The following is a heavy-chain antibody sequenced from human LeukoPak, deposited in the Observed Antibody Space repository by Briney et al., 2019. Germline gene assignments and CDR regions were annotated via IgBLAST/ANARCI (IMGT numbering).Heavy chain of an antibody. CDR1: GGSISSYY. V-gene: IGHV4-59*08. J-gene: IGHJ6*02. CDR3: ASTPYDILTGYYGYYYYGMDV. D-gene: IGHD3-9*01. Sequence: SETLSLTCTVSGGSISSYYWSWIRQPPGKGLEWIGYIYYSGSTNYNPSLKSRVTISVDTSKNQFSLKLSSVTAADTAVYYCASTPYDILTGYYGYYYYGMDVWGQGTTVTVSS. CDR2: IYYSGST.